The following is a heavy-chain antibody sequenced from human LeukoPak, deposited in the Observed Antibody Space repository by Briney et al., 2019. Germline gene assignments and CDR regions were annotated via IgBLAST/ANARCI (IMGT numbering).Heavy chain of an antibody. D-gene: IGHD5-12*01. CDR2: IRSKNYGGTT. Sequence: GGSLRLSCTGSGFTFGDYAMNWVRQAPGKGLEWVGLIRSKNYGGTTEYAASVKGRFTISRDDSKSIAYLQMNSLKTEDTAVYYCTRVIVATKDYWGQGTLVTVSS. CDR1: GFTFGDYA. CDR3: TRVIVATKDY. V-gene: IGHV3-49*04. J-gene: IGHJ4*02.